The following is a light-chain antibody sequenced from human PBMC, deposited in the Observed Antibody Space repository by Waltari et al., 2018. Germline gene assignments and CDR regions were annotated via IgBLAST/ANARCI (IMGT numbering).Light chain of an antibody. J-gene: IGLJ1*01. V-gene: IGLV2-14*03. Sequence: QSALTQPASVSGSPGQSITISCTGTSSDVGGHNYVSWYQQHPGKVPRLVIFDVNKRPSWVSYRFSGSKSGNTASLTISGLQAEDEADYYCLSYTSASTSYVFGTGTKVTVL. CDR3: LSYTSASTSYV. CDR2: DVN. CDR1: SSDVGGHNY.